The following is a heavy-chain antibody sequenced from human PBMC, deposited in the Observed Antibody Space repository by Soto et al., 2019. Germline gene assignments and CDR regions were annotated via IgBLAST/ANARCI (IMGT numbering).Heavy chain of an antibody. D-gene: IGHD3-22*01. J-gene: IGHJ6*02. CDR2: IKQDGSEK. CDR3: ARFYYDSSGYLPSPYYYYYGMDV. V-gene: IGHV3-7*04. Sequence: QAPGKGLEWVANIKQDGSEKYYVDSVKGRFTISGDNAKNSLYLQMNSLRAEDTAVYYCARFYYDSSGYLPSPYYYYYGMDVWGQGTTVTVSS.